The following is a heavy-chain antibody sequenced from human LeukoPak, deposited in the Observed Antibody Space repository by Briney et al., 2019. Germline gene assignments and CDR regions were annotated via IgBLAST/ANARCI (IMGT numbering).Heavy chain of an antibody. J-gene: IGHJ4*02. Sequence: GGSLRLSCAASGFTFSTFDMHWVRQAPGKGLDWVTFIRYDGSNKDYADSVKGRFTISRDNSKNTLSLQMNSLGAEDTAVYYCAKGGYCDSTSCYYPYFDSWGQGTLVTVSS. CDR1: GFTFSTFD. D-gene: IGHD2-2*01. CDR3: AKGGYCDSTSCYYPYFDS. CDR2: IRYDGSNK. V-gene: IGHV3-30*02.